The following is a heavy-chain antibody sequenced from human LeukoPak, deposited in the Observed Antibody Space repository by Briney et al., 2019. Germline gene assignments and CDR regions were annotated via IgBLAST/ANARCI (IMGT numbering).Heavy chain of an antibody. CDR2: LDPEDGET. CDR1: GYTLTELS. Sequence: ASVKVSCKVSGYTLTELSMHWVRQAPGKGLEWMGGLDPEDGETIYAQKFQGRVTMTEDTSTDTAYMELSSLRSEDTAVYYCATERADYDILTGYRRAVYWGQGTLVTVSS. J-gene: IGHJ4*02. D-gene: IGHD3-9*01. V-gene: IGHV1-24*01. CDR3: ATERADYDILTGYRRAVY.